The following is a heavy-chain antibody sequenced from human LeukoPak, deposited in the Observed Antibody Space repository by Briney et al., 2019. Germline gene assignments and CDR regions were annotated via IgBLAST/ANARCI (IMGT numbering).Heavy chain of an antibody. Sequence: GASVKVSCKASGYTFTSYGISWVRQAPGQGLEWMGWISAYNGNTNYAQKLQGRVTMTTDASTSTAYMELRSLRSDDTAVYYCARADYGDLTDLYYMDVWGKGTTVTVSS. CDR3: ARADYGDLTDLYYMDV. CDR2: ISAYNGNT. D-gene: IGHD4-17*01. CDR1: GYTFTSYG. V-gene: IGHV1-18*01. J-gene: IGHJ6*03.